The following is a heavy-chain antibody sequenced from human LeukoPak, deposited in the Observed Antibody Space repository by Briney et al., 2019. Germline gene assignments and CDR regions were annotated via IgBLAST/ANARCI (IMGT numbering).Heavy chain of an antibody. Sequence: SETLSLTCTVSGGSISSYYRSWIRQPAGKGLEWIGRIYTSGSTNYNPSLKSRVTMSVDTSKNQFSLKLSSVTAADTAVYYCAREALLWFGELLSHYFDYWGQGTLVTVSS. CDR1: GGSISSYY. V-gene: IGHV4-4*07. CDR2: IYTSGST. D-gene: IGHD3-10*01. CDR3: AREALLWFGELLSHYFDY. J-gene: IGHJ4*02.